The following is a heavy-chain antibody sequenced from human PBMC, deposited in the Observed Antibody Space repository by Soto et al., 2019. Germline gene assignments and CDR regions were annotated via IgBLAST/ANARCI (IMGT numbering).Heavy chain of an antibody. Sequence: SETLSLTCAVSGYSISSSNWWGWIRQPPGKGLEWIGYIYYSGTTYYNPSLKSRVTMSVDTSKNQFSLKLTSVTAVDTAAYYCARREIQGPIDYWGQGTPVTVSS. D-gene: IGHD1-26*01. CDR2: IYYSGTT. CDR3: ARREIQGPIDY. J-gene: IGHJ4*02. V-gene: IGHV4-28*01. CDR1: GYSISSSNW.